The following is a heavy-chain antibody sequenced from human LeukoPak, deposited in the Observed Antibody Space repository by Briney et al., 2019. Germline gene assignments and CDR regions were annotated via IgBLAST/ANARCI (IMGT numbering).Heavy chain of an antibody. CDR3: AREVGSGSYPLDYYYGMDV. Sequence: AGGSLRLSCAASGFTFSSYAMHWVRQAPGKGLEWVAVISYDGSNKYYADSVKGRFTISRDNSKNTLYLQMNSLRAEDTAVYYCAREVGSGSYPLDYYYGMDVWGKGTTVTVSS. CDR1: GFTFSSYA. J-gene: IGHJ6*04. V-gene: IGHV3-30*04. D-gene: IGHD3-10*01. CDR2: ISYDGSNK.